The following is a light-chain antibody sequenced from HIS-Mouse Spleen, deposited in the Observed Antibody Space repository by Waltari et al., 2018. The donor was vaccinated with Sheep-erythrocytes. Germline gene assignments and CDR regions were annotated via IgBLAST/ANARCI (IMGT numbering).Light chain of an antibody. J-gene: IGLJ3*02. CDR2: EVS. CDR3: SSYTSSSTWV. CDR1: SSDVGGYNY. Sequence: QSALTQPASVSGSPGQSITIPCTCTSSDVGGYNYVSWYQQHPGKAPKLLIYEVSNRPSGVSNRFSGSKSGNTASLTISGLQAEDEADYYCSSYTSSSTWVFGGGTKLTVL. V-gene: IGLV2-14*01.